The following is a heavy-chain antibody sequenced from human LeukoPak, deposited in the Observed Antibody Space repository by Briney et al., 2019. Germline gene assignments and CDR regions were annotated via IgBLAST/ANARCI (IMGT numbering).Heavy chain of an antibody. J-gene: IGHJ4*02. CDR2: IYYSGST. CDR3: ARGRDGYLNAHFDY. V-gene: IGHV4-30-4*01. Sequence: SETLSLTCTVSGGSISSGDYYWSWIRQPPGKGLEWIGYIYYSGSTYYNPSLKSRVTISVDTSKNQFSLKLSSVTAADTAVYYCARGRDGYLNAHFDYWGQGTLVTVSS. D-gene: IGHD5-24*01. CDR1: GGSISSGDYY.